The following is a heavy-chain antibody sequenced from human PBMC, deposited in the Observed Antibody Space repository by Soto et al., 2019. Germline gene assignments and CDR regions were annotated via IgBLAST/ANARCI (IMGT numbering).Heavy chain of an antibody. CDR3: ARHSPDYRNPLRYYYYYGMDV. Sequence: PGESLKISCTGSGYAFTSYWIAWVRQMPGKGLEWMGRIDPSDSYTNYSPSFQGHVTISADKSISTAYLQWSSLKASDTAMYYCARHSPDYRNPLRYYYYYGMDVWGQGTTVSVSS. CDR1: GYAFTSYW. D-gene: IGHD4-4*01. V-gene: IGHV5-10-1*01. J-gene: IGHJ6*02. CDR2: IDPSDSYT.